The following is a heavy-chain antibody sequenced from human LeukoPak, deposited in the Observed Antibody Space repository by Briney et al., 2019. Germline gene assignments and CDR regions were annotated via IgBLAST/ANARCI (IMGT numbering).Heavy chain of an antibody. J-gene: IGHJ4*02. D-gene: IGHD5-24*01. CDR1: GFTFSTYW. CDR3: AKVIRDPGWLQLSPMFDY. Sequence: PGGSLRLSCAASGFTFSTYWMSWVRQAPGKGLEWVANIKEDGNRIYYVDSVKGRFTISRENAKNSLYLQMSSLRAEDTAVYYCAKVIRDPGWLQLSPMFDYWGQGTLVTVSS. V-gene: IGHV3-7*03. CDR2: IKEDGNRI.